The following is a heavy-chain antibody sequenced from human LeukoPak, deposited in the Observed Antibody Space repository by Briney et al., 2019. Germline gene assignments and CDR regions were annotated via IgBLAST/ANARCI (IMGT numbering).Heavy chain of an antibody. J-gene: IGHJ4*02. CDR3: AREWRIQLYLPDY. D-gene: IGHD5-18*01. Sequence: ASVKVSCKASGYTFTSYGISWVRQAPGQGLEWMGWISAYNGNTNYAQKLQGRVTMTTDTSTSTVYMELGDLRSEDTAVYYCAREWRIQLYLPDYWGQGTLVTVSS. V-gene: IGHV1-18*01. CDR1: GYTFTSYG. CDR2: ISAYNGNT.